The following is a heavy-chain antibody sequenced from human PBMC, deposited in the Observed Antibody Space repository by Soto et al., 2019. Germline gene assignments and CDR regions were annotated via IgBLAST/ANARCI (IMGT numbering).Heavy chain of an antibody. Sequence: SETLSLTCTVSGGSISSGDYYWSWIRQPPGKGLEWIGYIYYSGSTYYNPSLKSRVTISVDTSKNQFSLKLSSVTAADTAVYYCATCSGGSCYSGGYYYYGMDVWGQGTTVTVSS. CDR2: IYYSGST. CDR3: ATCSGGSCYSGGYYYYGMDV. D-gene: IGHD2-15*01. V-gene: IGHV4-30-4*01. CDR1: GGSISSGDYY. J-gene: IGHJ6*02.